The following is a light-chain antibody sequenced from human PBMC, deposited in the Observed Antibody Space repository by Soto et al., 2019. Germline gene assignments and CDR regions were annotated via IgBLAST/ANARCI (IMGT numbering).Light chain of an antibody. J-gene: IGKJ4*01. Sequence: EIVLTQSPGTLSLSPGERATLSCRASQSVSSNYLAWYQQKPGQAPRLLIYGASSRATGIPDRFSGSGSGTDFSLIISRLEHEDFAVYYCQQYGGSPRVTFGGGTKVEIK. CDR1: QSVSSNY. V-gene: IGKV3-20*01. CDR3: QQYGGSPRVT. CDR2: GAS.